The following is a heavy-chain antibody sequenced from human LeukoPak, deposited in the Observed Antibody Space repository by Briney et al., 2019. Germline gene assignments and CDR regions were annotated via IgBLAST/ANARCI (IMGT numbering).Heavy chain of an antibody. CDR2: ISSSGST. CDR3: ARVRVAGIKSPVYYYYYMDV. V-gene: IGHV4-61*02. D-gene: IGHD6-19*01. Sequence: PSETLSLTCTVSGDSISSGDYYWSWIRQPAGKGLEWIGRISSSGSTNYNPSLKSRVTISVDTSKNQFSLKLSSVTAADTAVYYCARVRVAGIKSPVYYYYYMDVWGKGTTVTVSS. CDR1: GDSISSGDYY. J-gene: IGHJ6*03.